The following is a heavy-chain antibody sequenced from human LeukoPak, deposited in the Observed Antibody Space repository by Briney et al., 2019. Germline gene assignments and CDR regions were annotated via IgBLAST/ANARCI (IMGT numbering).Heavy chain of an antibody. D-gene: IGHD3-9*01. Sequence: GASVEVSCKASGYTFTGYYMHWVRQAPGQGLEWMGWINPNSGGTNYAQKFQGWVTMTRDTSISTAYMELSRLRSDDTAVYYCARGYDILTGYSFDIWGQGTMVTVSS. V-gene: IGHV1-2*04. CDR3: ARGYDILTGYSFDI. J-gene: IGHJ3*02. CDR2: INPNSGGT. CDR1: GYTFTGYY.